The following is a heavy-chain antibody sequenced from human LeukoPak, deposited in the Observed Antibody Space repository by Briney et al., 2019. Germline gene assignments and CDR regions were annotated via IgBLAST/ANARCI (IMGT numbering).Heavy chain of an antibody. D-gene: IGHD2-15*01. CDR2: VNHSGST. J-gene: IGHJ5*02. CDR3: ARGSVVAARDHQNWFDP. CDR1: GGSFSDYY. Sequence: SETLSLTCAVYGGSFSDYYWDWIRQPPGKGLEGIGEVNHSGSTNYNPSLKSRVTISADTSKNQLSLKLSSVTAADTAVYYCARGSVVAARDHQNWFDPWGQGTLVTVSS. V-gene: IGHV4-34*01.